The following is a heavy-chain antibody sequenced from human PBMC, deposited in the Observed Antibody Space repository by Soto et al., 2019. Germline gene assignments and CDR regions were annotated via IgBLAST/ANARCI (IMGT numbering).Heavy chain of an antibody. Sequence: GGSLRLSCAASGFTFSDYYMSWIRQAPGKGLEWVSYISSSGSTIYYADSVKGRFTISRYNAKNSLYLQMNSLRAEDTAVYYCARDRYCSGGSCWFDPWGQGTLVTVSS. D-gene: IGHD2-15*01. V-gene: IGHV3-11*01. CDR1: GFTFSDYY. CDR3: ARDRYCSGGSCWFDP. CDR2: ISSSGSTI. J-gene: IGHJ5*02.